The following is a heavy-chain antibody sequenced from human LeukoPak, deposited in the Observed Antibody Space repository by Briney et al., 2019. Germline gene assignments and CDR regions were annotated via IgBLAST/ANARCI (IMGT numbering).Heavy chain of an antibody. CDR2: IYYSGST. CDR3: ARVIGIVGAGGAFDI. V-gene: IGHV4-59*01. CDR1: GGSISSYY. D-gene: IGHD1-26*01. J-gene: IGHJ3*02. Sequence: SETLSLTCTVSGGSISSYYWSWIRQPPGKGLEWIGCIYYSGSTKYNPSLKSRVTISVDTSKNQFSLKLSSVTAADTAVYYCARVIGIVGAGGAFDIWGQGTMVTVSS.